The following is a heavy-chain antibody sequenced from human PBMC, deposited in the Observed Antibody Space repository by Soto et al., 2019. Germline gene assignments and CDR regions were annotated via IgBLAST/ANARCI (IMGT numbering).Heavy chain of an antibody. CDR1: GGTFSSYT. J-gene: IGHJ4*02. CDR3: ARGYCSSTSCYPSDY. CDR2: IIPILGIA. Sequence: QVQLVQSGAEVKKPGSSVKVSCKASGGTFSSYTISWVRQAPGQGLEWMGRIIPILGIANYAQKFQGRVTITADKSTSKAYMELSSLRSEDTAVYYCARGYCSSTSCYPSDYWGQGTLVTVSS. D-gene: IGHD2-2*01. V-gene: IGHV1-69*02.